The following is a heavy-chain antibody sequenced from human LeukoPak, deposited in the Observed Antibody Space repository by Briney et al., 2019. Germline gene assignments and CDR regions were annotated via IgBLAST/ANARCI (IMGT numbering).Heavy chain of an antibody. CDR2: INHSGST. Sequence: SETLSLTCAVYGESFSGYYWSWIPQPPGKGLEWIGEINHSGSTNYNPSLKSRVTISVDTSKNQFSLKLSSVTAADTAVYYCAGYCSSTSCYTLNYWFDPWGQGTLVTVSS. D-gene: IGHD2-2*02. CDR1: GESFSGYY. CDR3: AGYCSSTSCYTLNYWFDP. J-gene: IGHJ5*02. V-gene: IGHV4-34*01.